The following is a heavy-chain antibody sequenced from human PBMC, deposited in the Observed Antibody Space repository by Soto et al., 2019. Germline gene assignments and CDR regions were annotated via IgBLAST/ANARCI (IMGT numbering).Heavy chain of an antibody. CDR2: IYPGDSDT. CDR3: ARLIYGVEEGPFDY. CDR1: GYSFTSYW. D-gene: IGHD4-17*01. Sequence: PGESLKISCKGSGYSFTSYWIGWVRQMPGKGLEWMGIIYPGDSDTRYSPFFQGQVSFSADKSISTAYLQWSSLKASETAINYCARLIYGVEEGPFDYWGQGTLVTVSS. J-gene: IGHJ4*02. V-gene: IGHV5-51*01.